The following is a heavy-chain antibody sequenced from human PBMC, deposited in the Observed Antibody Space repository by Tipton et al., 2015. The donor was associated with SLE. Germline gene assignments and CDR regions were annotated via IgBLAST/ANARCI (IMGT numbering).Heavy chain of an antibody. CDR1: GFVFSAYG. J-gene: IGHJ5*02. CDR3: AKGNFWSGYGEAFDP. CDR2: VSEDGINQ. V-gene: IGHV3-30*18. D-gene: IGHD3-3*01. Sequence: RSLRLSCAASGFVFSAYGMFWVRQSPGKGLEWVAVVSEDGINQYYADSVKGRFTASRDNSRNTLYLQIHSLRPDDTAVYFCAKGNFWSGYGEAFDPWGQGTLVSVSS.